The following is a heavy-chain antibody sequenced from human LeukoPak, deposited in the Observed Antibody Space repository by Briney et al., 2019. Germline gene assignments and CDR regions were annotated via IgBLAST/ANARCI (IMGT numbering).Heavy chain of an antibody. D-gene: IGHD2-2*02. J-gene: IGHJ6*02. Sequence: LSLTCAVSGGSISSGGYSWSWVRQAPGKGLEWVSAISGSGGSSYYADSVKGRFTISRDNSKNTLYLQMNSLRAEDTAVYYCAKVGPLCSSTSCYNMGYYYYGMDVWGQGTTVTVSS. CDR1: GGSISSGGYS. CDR2: ISGSGGSS. CDR3: AKVGPLCSSTSCYNMGYYYYGMDV. V-gene: IGHV3-23*01.